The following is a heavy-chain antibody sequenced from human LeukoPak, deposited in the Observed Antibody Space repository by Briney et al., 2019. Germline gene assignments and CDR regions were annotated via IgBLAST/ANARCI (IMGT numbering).Heavy chain of an antibody. CDR1: GFTFSSYG. CDR2: IRYDGSNK. V-gene: IGHV3-30*02. Sequence: SGGSLRLSCAASGFTFSSYGMHWVRQAPGKGLEWVAFIRYDGSNKYYADSVKGRFTISRDNSKNTLYLQMNSLRAEDTAVYYCAKDREDYGDHEYYFDYWGQGTLVTVSS. D-gene: IGHD4/OR15-4a*01. CDR3: AKDREDYGDHEYYFDY. J-gene: IGHJ4*02.